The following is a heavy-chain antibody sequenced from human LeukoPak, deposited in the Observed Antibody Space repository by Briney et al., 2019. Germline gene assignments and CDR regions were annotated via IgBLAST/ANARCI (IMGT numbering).Heavy chain of an antibody. CDR1: GGTFSSYA. V-gene: IGHV1-69*05. CDR2: IIPIFGTA. Sequence: SVKVSCKASGGTFSSYAISWVRQAPGQGLEWMGGIIPIFGTANYAQKFQGRVTMTRDTSTSTVYMELSSLRSEDTAVYYCASAPQTRPSRPHDAFDIWGQGTMVTVSS. J-gene: IGHJ3*02. CDR3: ASAPQTRPSRPHDAFDI.